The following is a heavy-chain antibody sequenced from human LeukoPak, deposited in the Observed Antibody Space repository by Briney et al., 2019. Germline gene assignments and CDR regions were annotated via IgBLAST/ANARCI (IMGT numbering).Heavy chain of an antibody. CDR2: LSYDGSNK. J-gene: IGHJ3*02. V-gene: IGHV3-30*04. CDR3: ARDRTPRVTGAFDI. Sequence: GGSLRLSCAAYGFTFSSYAMHGVRQAPGKGREWVAVLSYDGSNKYYADSVKGRFTISRDNSKHTLYLQMNSLRAEDTAVYYCARDRTPRVTGAFDIWGQGTMVTVSS. D-gene: IGHD4-17*01. CDR1: GFTFSSYA.